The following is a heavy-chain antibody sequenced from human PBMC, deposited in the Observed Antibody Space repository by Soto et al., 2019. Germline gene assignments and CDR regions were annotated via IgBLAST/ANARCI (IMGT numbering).Heavy chain of an antibody. Sequence: PGGSLRLSCAASGFTFSSCAMSWVRQAPGKGLEWVSAISGSGGSTYYADSVKGRFTISRDNSKNTLYLQMNSLRAEDTAVYYCAKSTYSSGWYWFDPWGQGTLVTVSS. CDR3: AKSTYSSGWYWFDP. J-gene: IGHJ5*02. V-gene: IGHV3-23*01. CDR2: ISGSGGST. CDR1: GFTFSSCA. D-gene: IGHD6-19*01.